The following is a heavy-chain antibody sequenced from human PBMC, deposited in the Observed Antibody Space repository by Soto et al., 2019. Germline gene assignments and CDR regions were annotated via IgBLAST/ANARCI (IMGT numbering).Heavy chain of an antibody. D-gene: IGHD4-17*01. J-gene: IGHJ2*01. CDR2: ISSSSSYI. Sequence: EVQLVESGGGLVKPGGSLRLSCAASGFTFSSYSMNWVRQAPGKGLEWVSSISSSSSYIYYADSVKGRFTISRDNAKNSLYLQMNSLRAEDTAVYYCARDRSTVTTENWYFDLWGRGTLVTVSS. CDR1: GFTFSSYS. V-gene: IGHV3-21*01. CDR3: ARDRSTVTTENWYFDL.